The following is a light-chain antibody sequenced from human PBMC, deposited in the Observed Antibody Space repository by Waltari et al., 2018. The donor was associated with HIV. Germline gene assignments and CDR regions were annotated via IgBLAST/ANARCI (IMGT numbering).Light chain of an antibody. Sequence: DIVMTQSPASLAVSLGERATINCKSSQSVLYSSNNKNYLAWYQQKPGQPPKLLIYWASTRESGVPDRFSGSESGTEFTLTISSLQAADVAVYYCQQYYSTPLTFGQGTKVEIK. CDR3: QQYYSTPLT. V-gene: IGKV4-1*01. J-gene: IGKJ1*01. CDR2: WAS. CDR1: QSVLYSSNNKNY.